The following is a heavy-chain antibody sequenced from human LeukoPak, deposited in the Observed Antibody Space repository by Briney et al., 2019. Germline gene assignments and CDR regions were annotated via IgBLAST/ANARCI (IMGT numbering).Heavy chain of an antibody. V-gene: IGHV4-39*07. D-gene: IGHD2-2*01. CDR3: AAYCSSTSCAEPDAFDI. Sequence: SETLSLTCTVSGGSISSSSYYWGWIRQPPGKGLEWIGSIYYSGSTYYNPSLKSRVTISVDTSKNQLSLKLSSVTAADTAVYYCAAYCSSTSCAEPDAFDIWGQGTMVTVSS. J-gene: IGHJ3*02. CDR2: IYYSGST. CDR1: GGSISSSSYY.